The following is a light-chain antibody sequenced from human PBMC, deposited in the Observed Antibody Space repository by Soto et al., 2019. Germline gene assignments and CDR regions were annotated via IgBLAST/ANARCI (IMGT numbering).Light chain of an antibody. V-gene: IGKV3-20*01. Sequence: EIVLTQSPGTLSLSPGERATLSCRASQSFTSRSLAWYQQKPGLAPRLLISGTSNRAAGIPDRFSGSGSGTDFTLTISSLEPEDFAVYYCQQYDSSPRTFGQWTLVEVK. CDR2: GTS. J-gene: IGKJ1*01. CDR3: QQYDSSPRT. CDR1: QSFTSRS.